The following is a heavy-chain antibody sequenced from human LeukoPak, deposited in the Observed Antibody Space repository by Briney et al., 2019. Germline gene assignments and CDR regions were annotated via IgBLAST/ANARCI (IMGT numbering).Heavy chain of an antibody. CDR3: AKSRLWGHDAFDI. D-gene: IGHD5-18*01. CDR2: ISGSGGST. J-gene: IGHJ3*02. Sequence: TGGPLRLSCAASGFTFSSYAMSWVRQAPGKGLEWVSAISGSGGSTYYADSVKGRFTISRDNSKNTLYLQMNSLRAEDTAVYYCAKSRLWGHDAFDIWGQGTMVTVSS. CDR1: GFTFSSYA. V-gene: IGHV3-23*01.